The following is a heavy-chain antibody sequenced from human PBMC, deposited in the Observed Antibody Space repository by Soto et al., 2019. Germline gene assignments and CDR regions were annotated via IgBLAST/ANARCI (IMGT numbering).Heavy chain of an antibody. D-gene: IGHD1-26*01. V-gene: IGHV1-18*04. CDR2: ISAYNGNT. Sequence: ASVKVSCKASGYTFTSYGISWVRQAPGQGLEWMGWISAYNGNTNYAQKLQGRVTMTTDTSTSTAYMELRSLISDDTAVYYCARPAGPIVGATSRHWFDPWGKGTMVTVSS. J-gene: IGHJ5*02. CDR3: ARPAGPIVGATSRHWFDP. CDR1: GYTFTSYG.